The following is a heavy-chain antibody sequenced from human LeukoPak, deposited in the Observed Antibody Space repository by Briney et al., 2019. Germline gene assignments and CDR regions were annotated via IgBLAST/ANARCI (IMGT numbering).Heavy chain of an antibody. V-gene: IGHV1-2*02. Sequence: ASVKVSCKASGYTFTGYYMHWARQAPGQGLEWMGWINPNSGGTNYAQKFQGRVTMTRDTSISTAYMELSRLRSDDTAVYYCARDVLLWFGELFDYWGQGTLVTVSS. CDR1: GYTFTGYY. CDR2: INPNSGGT. D-gene: IGHD3-10*01. J-gene: IGHJ4*02. CDR3: ARDVLLWFGELFDY.